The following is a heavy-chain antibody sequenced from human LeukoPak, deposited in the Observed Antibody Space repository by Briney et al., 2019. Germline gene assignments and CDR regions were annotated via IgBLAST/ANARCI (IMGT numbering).Heavy chain of an antibody. J-gene: IGHJ6*03. D-gene: IGHD2-15*01. CDR2: MNPNSGNT. CDR3: ARCHSGGSYYSYYDKGG. Sequence: GASVKVSCKASGYTFTSYYMHWVRQAPGQGLEWMGWMNPNSGNTGYAQKFQGRVTITRNTSISTAYMELSRLRSEDTAVYYCARCHSGGSYYSYYDKGGWGKGTTVT. V-gene: IGHV1-8*03. CDR1: GYTFTSYY.